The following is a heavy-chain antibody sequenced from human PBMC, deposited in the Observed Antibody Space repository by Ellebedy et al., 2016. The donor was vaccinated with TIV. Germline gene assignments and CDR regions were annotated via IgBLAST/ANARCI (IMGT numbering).Heavy chain of an antibody. J-gene: IGHJ4*02. CDR3: VRVIAVAGRGYFDY. D-gene: IGHD6-19*01. CDR1: GFTFSDHY. Sequence: GESLKISCAASGFTFSDHYMDWVRQAPGQGLAWVSFIRANPYGGTTEYAASVKGRFTISRDDSKNSLYLQMNNLKTEDTAMYYCVRVIAVAGRGYFDYWGQGTLVTVSS. CDR2: IRANPYGGTT. V-gene: IGHV3-72*01.